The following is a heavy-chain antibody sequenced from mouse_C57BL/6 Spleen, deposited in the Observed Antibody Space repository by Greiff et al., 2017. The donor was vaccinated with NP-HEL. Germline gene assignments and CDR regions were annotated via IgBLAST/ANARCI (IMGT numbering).Heavy chain of an antibody. D-gene: IGHD1-1*01. CDR2: IYPGGGNT. J-gene: IGHJ3*01. V-gene: IGHV1-80*01. CDR1: GYAFSSYW. CDR3: ARGGVTTVVATDY. Sequence: QVQLKQSGAELVKPGASVKLSCKASGYAFSSYWMNWVKQGPGKGLEWIGQIYPGGGNTYYKEKFKGKATLTADKSSNTAYMQLRSLTSEDAAVYCCARGGVTTVVATDYWGQGTLVTVSS.